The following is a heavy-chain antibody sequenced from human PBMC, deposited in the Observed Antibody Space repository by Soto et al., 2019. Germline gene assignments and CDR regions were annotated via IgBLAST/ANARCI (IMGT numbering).Heavy chain of an antibody. V-gene: IGHV3-30*03. CDR3: ARYRLGEATY. CDR2: ISYDGSNK. D-gene: IGHD3-10*01. J-gene: IGHJ4*02. Sequence: PGWSLRLSCAASGFTFSSYGMHWVRQAPGKGLEWVAVISYDGSNKYYADSVKGRFTISRDNSKNTLYLQMDSLRADDTAVYYCARYRLGEATYWGQGTLVT. CDR1: GFTFSSYG.